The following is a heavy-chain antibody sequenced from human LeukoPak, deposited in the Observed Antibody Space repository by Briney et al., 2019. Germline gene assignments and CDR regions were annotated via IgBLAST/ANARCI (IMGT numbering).Heavy chain of an antibody. V-gene: IGHV4-61*08. D-gene: IGHD4-17*01. CDR1: GGSISSGGYS. CDR2: IYYSGST. CDR3: ARVRRGTLNYGDYDYPDAFDI. Sequence: SETLSLTCAVSGGSISSGGYSWSWIRQPPGKGLEWIGYIYYSGSTNYNPSLKSRVTISVDTSKNQFSLKLSSVTAADTAVYYCARVRRGTLNYGDYDYPDAFDIWGQGTMVTVSS. J-gene: IGHJ3*02.